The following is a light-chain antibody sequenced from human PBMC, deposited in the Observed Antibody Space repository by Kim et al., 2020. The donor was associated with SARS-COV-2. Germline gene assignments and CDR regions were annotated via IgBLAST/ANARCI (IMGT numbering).Light chain of an antibody. CDR1: SLRTYY. J-gene: IGLJ2*01. V-gene: IGLV3-19*01. CDR2: GKN. Sequence: SSELTQDPALSVALGQTVRITCQGDSLRTYYASWYQQKPRQAPVLVIYGKNNRPSGIPDRFSGSSSGNTASLTITGAQAEDEADYYCNSRDSSGNHVVFGGGTQLTVL. CDR3: NSRDSSGNHVV.